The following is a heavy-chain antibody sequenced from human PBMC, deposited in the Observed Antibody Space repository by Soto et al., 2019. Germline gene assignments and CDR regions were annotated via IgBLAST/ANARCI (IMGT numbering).Heavy chain of an antibody. CDR3: ARGIDNNWFDP. D-gene: IGHD2-21*01. Sequence: SETLSLTCTVSGGSISSYYWSWIRQPPGKGLEWIGYIYYSGSTNYNPSLKSRVTISVDTSKNQFSLKLSSVTAAHTAVYYCARGIDNNWFDPWGQGTLVTVSS. V-gene: IGHV4-59*01. CDR1: GGSISSYY. CDR2: IYYSGST. J-gene: IGHJ5*02.